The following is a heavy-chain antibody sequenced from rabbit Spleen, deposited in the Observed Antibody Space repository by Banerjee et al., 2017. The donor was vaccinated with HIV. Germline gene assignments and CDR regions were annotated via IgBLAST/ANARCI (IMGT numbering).Heavy chain of an antibody. Sequence: QSLEESGGDLVKPGASLTLTCTASGVSFSSGYDMCWVRQAPGKGLEWIACIYAGTIGSTYSASWAKGRFTCSKTSSTTVTLQMTSLTGADTATYFCTGDHAISGYRFNLWGQGTLVTVS. D-gene: IGHD1-1*01. V-gene: IGHV1S40*01. CDR3: TGDHAISGYRFNL. CDR2: IYAGTIGST. J-gene: IGHJ4*01. CDR1: GVSFSSGYD.